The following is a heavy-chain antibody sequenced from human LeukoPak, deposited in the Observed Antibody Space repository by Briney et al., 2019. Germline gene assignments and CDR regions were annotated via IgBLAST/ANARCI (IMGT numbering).Heavy chain of an antibody. CDR2: ISNHGIDK. V-gene: IGHV3-30*18. CDR3: AKVAATLFGFFDF. Sequence: GGSLRLSCAAAASGFTFSSFGMHWVRQAPGKGLEWLAVISNHGIDKYYADSVKGRFNISRDNSKNTLYLQMNSLRAEDTAVYYCAKVAATLFGFFDFWGQGTLVTVSS. CDR1: GFTFSSFG. D-gene: IGHD3-10*02. J-gene: IGHJ4*02.